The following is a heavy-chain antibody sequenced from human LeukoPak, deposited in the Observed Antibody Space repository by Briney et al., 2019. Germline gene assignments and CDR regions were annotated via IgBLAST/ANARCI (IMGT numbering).Heavy chain of an antibody. D-gene: IGHD3-10*01. CDR2: IRSKAYGGTT. CDR1: GFTFGDYA. CDR3: TRTMVRGVVYYYYMDV. V-gene: IGHV3-49*04. Sequence: PGGSLRLSCTASGFTFGDYAMSWVRQAPGKGLEWVGFIRSKAYGGTTEYAASVKGRFTISRNDSKSIAYLQMNSLKTEDTAVYYCTRTMVRGVVYYYYMDVWGKGTTVTISS. J-gene: IGHJ6*03.